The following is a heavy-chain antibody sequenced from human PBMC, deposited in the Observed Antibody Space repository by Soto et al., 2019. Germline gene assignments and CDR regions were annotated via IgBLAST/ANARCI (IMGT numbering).Heavy chain of an antibody. CDR2: INHSGST. CDR1: GGSFSGYY. V-gene: IGHV4-34*01. Sequence: QVQLQQWGAGLLKPSETLSLTCAVYGGSFSGYYWSWIRQPPGKGLEWIGEINHSGSTNYNPSLKSRVTISVDTSKNQFSLKLSSVTAADTAMYYCARGNKYSSWPIPRPRRSNWFDPWGQGTLVTVSS. CDR3: ARGNKYSSWPIPRPRRSNWFDP. D-gene: IGHD6-13*01. J-gene: IGHJ5*02.